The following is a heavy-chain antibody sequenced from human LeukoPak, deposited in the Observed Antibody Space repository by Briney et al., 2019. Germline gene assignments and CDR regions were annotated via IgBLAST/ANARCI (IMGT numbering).Heavy chain of an antibody. Sequence: GGSLRLSCAASGFTFSSYSMNWVRQAPGKGLEWVSSISSSSSYIYYADSVKGRFTIPRDNAKNSLYLQMNSLRAEDTAVYYCAKSSMVRGAYFDYWGQGTLVTVSS. V-gene: IGHV3-21*01. J-gene: IGHJ4*02. CDR3: AKSSMVRGAYFDY. CDR1: GFTFSSYS. D-gene: IGHD3-10*01. CDR2: ISSSSSYI.